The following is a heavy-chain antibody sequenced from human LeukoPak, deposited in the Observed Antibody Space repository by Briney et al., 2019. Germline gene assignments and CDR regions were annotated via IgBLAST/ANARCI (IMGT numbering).Heavy chain of an antibody. CDR2: ISSNGGST. J-gene: IGHJ4*02. D-gene: IGHD3-9*01. CDR1: GFTFSRYA. CDR3: VKAALRYFDWSPDY. Sequence: GGCLRLSCSASGFTFSRYAMHWDRQAPGKGLEYVSAISSNGGSTYYADSVKGRFTISRDNSKNTLYLQMSSLRAEDTAVYYCVKAALRYFDWSPDYWGQGPLVTVSS. V-gene: IGHV3-64D*06.